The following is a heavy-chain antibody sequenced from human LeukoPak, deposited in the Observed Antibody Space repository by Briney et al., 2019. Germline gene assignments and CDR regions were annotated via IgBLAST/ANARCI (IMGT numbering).Heavy chain of an antibody. Sequence: PSETLSLTCTVSGGSISNYYWSWIRQPPGKGLEWIGYIYYSGSTNYNPSLKSRVTISVDTSKNQFSLKLSSVTAADTAVYYCARGGAPYYDILTGYYYQNWFDPWGQGTLVTVSS. CDR2: IYYSGST. J-gene: IGHJ5*02. V-gene: IGHV4-59*01. D-gene: IGHD3-9*01. CDR3: ARGGAPYYDILTGYYYQNWFDP. CDR1: GGSISNYY.